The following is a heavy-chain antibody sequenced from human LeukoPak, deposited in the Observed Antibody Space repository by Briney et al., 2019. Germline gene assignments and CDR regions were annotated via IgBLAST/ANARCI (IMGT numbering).Heavy chain of an antibody. CDR1: GFAFSSFA. J-gene: IGHJ5*02. CDR2: ISGSGTAT. D-gene: IGHD3-3*02. V-gene: IGHV3-23*01. CDR3: AKDISSTSSTPFDP. Sequence: GGSLRLSCAASGFTSGFAFSSFAMSWVRQAPGKGLEWVSAISGSGTATHYAASVRGRFTISRDNSKNTLYLEMNSLRAEDTAIYYCAKDISSTSSTPFDPWGQGTLVTVSS.